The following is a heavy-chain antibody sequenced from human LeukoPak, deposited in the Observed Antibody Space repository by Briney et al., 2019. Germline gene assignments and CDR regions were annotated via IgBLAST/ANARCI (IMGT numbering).Heavy chain of an antibody. Sequence: GGSLRLSCAASGFTFSSYAMSWVRQAPGKGLEWVSAISGSSYSTYYADSVKGRFTISRDNAKNSLYLQMNSLRAEDTAVYYCARDRGGSYSAIDYWGQGTLVTVSS. CDR3: ARDRGGSYSAIDY. CDR2: ISGSSYST. J-gene: IGHJ4*02. V-gene: IGHV3-23*01. D-gene: IGHD1-26*01. CDR1: GFTFSSYA.